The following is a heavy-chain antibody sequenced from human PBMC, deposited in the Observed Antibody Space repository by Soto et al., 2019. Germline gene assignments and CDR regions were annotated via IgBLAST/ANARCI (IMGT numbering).Heavy chain of an antibody. J-gene: IGHJ6*03. Sequence: SETLSLTCTVSGGSISSYYWSWIRQPPGKGLEWIGYIYYSGSTNYNPSLKSRVTISVDTSKNQFSLKLSSVTAADTAVYYCARGKEEYWYMDVWGKGTTVTAP. V-gene: IGHV4-59*01. CDR3: ARGKEEYWYMDV. CDR1: GGSISSYY. D-gene: IGHD2-8*02. CDR2: IYYSGST.